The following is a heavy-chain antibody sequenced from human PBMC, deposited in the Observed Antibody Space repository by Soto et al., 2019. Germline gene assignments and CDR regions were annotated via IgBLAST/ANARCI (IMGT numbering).Heavy chain of an antibody. CDR2: IKTKGDGGAT. V-gene: IGHV3-15*07. J-gene: IGHJ4*02. CDR3: TTRTAAVGVGSD. Sequence: EVQLVESGGGLVEPGGSLRLSCAASGLTFTSASMNWVRQAPGKGLEWVGQIKTKGDGGATAYAAPVKGRFTVSRDDSINMLFLKMNSLKAEDTAVYYCTTRTAAVGVGSDWGQGTLVTVSS. D-gene: IGHD6-13*01. CDR1: GLTFTSAS.